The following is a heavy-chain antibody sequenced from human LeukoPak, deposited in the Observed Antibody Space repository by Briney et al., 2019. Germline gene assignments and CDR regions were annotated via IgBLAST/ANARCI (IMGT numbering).Heavy chain of an antibody. CDR2: IKQDGREK. CDR1: GFTFSSYW. Sequence: GGSLRLSCAASGFTFSSYWMSWVRQAPGEGVEWVANIKQDGREKYYVDSVKGRFTISRDNAKNSLYLQMNSRRAEDTAVYYCARERNVYDSSGYYFDSWGQGTLVTVSS. J-gene: IGHJ4*02. V-gene: IGHV3-7*01. CDR3: ARERNVYDSSGYYFDS. D-gene: IGHD3-22*01.